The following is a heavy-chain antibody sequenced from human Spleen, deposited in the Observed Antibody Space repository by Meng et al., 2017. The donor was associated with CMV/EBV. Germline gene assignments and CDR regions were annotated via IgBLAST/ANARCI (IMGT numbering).Heavy chain of an antibody. CDR1: GGSISSSSYY. V-gene: IGHV4-39*07. Sequence: GSLRLSCTVSGGSISSSSYYWGWIRQPPGKGLEWIGSIYYRGSTYYNPSLKSRVTISVDTSKNQFSLKLSSVTAADTAVYYCAGTVTDAFDIWGQGTLVTVSS. CDR3: AGTVTDAFDI. D-gene: IGHD4-11*01. J-gene: IGHJ3*02. CDR2: IYYRGST.